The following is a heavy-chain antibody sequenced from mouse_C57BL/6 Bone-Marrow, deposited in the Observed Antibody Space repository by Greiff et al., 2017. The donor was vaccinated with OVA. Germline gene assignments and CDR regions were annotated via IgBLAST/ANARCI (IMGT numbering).Heavy chain of an antibody. CDR1: GFNIKDDY. D-gene: IGHD1-1*01. Sequence: VQLKQSGAELVRPGASVKLSCTASGFNIKDDYMHWVKQRPEQGLEWIGWIDPENGDTEYASKFQGKATITADTSSNTAYLQLSSLTSEDTAVYYCTTQGYYGSSYDYAMDYWGQGTSVTVSS. J-gene: IGHJ4*01. CDR3: TTQGYYGSSYDYAMDY. V-gene: IGHV14-4*01. CDR2: IDPENGDT.